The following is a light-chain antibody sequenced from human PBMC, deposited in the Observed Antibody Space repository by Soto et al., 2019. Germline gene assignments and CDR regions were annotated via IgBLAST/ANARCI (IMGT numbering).Light chain of an antibody. Sequence: DIQLTQSPSFLSASVGDRVTITCRASLGISSYLAWYQQKPGKAPNLLIYAASTLQSGVPSRFSGSGSGTEFTLTISSLQPEDFATYYCQQLDSYPITFGQGTRLEIK. CDR3: QQLDSYPIT. J-gene: IGKJ5*01. V-gene: IGKV1-9*01. CDR1: LGISSY. CDR2: AAS.